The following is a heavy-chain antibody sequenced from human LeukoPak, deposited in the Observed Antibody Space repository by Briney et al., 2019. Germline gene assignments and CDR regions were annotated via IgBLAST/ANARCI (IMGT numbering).Heavy chain of an antibody. CDR3: ARHPGKVTNDWYFDL. CDR1: GYTFTGYY. V-gene: IGHV1-2*02. Sequence: ASVKVSCEASGYTFTGYYMHWVRQAPGQGLEWMGWINPNSGGTNYAQKFQGRVTMTRDTSITTAYTELSRLSSDDTAVYYCARHPGKVTNDWYFDLWGRGTLVTVSS. CDR2: INPNSGGT. D-gene: IGHD4-23*01. J-gene: IGHJ2*01.